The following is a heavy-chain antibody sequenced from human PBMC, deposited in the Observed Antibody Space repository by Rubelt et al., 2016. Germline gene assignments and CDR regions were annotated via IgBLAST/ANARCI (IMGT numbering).Heavy chain of an antibody. V-gene: IGHV1-2*05. Sequence: QVQLVQSGAEVQKPGASVKVSCKASGYAFTGDYIHWVRQAPGQGLEWMGRINPYSGVTDYAQKFQGRVTMTRDRSIRTAYMQRSCRGSDDTGVYYWARDGKVDPWGKGTLVFVSS. CDR3: ARDGKVDP. CDR2: INPYSGVT. J-gene: IGHJ5*02. CDR1: GYAFTGDY.